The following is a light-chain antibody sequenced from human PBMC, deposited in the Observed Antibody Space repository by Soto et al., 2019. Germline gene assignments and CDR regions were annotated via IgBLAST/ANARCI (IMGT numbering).Light chain of an antibody. CDR1: SSNIGAGYD. J-gene: IGLJ3*02. CDR3: QSHDSSLSVLWV. V-gene: IGLV1-40*01. CDR2: GNS. Sequence: QSVLTQPPSVSGAPGQRVTISCTGSSSNIGAGYDVHWYQQLPGTAPKLLIYGNSNRPSGVPDRFSGSKSGTSASLAITGLQPEDEADDYCQSHDSSLSVLWVFGGGTQLTVL.